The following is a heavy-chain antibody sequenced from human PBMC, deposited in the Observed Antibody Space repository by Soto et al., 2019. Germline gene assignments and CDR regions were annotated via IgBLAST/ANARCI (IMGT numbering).Heavy chain of an antibody. J-gene: IGHJ5*02. V-gene: IGHV4-30-2*01. CDR1: GGSISSGGYS. D-gene: IGHD3-9*01. CDR2: IYHSGST. Sequence: SETLSLTCAVSGGSISSGGYSWSWIRQPPGKGLEWIGYIYHSGSTYYNPSLKSRVTISVDRSKNQFSLKLSSVTAADTAVYYCARGYFESNWFDPWGQGTLVTVSS. CDR3: ARGYFESNWFDP.